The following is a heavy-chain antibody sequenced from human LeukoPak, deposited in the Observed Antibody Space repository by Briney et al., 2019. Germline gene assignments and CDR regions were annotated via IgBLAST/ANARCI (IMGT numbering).Heavy chain of an antibody. CDR2: IYSGGST. D-gene: IGHD2-21*01. J-gene: IGHJ4*02. CDR3: ARNIPVTRWGY. Sequence: GSLRLSCAASGFTVSNNYMTWVRQAPGKGLEWVSLIYSGGSTYYADSVKGRFTISRDNSKNTVYLQMYSLRAEDTAVYYCARNIPVTRWGYWGQGTLVTVSS. CDR1: GFTVSNNY. V-gene: IGHV3-66*01.